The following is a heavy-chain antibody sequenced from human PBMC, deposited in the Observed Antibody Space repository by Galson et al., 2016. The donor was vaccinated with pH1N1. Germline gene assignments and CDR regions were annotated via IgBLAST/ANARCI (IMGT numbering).Heavy chain of an antibody. CDR3: ARETPSPSPTVLRYFDWSRGRSAFDM. CDR2: INTKTGNP. Sequence: SVKVSCKASGFTFSNHGINWVRQAPRQGLEWMGWINTKTGNPTYAQGFTGRFVFSLDTSVNTAYLKISSLKADDTAVYYCARETPSPSPTVLRYFDWSRGRSAFDMWGRGTLVTVSS. D-gene: IGHD3-9*01. J-gene: IGHJ3*02. CDR1: GFTFSNHG. V-gene: IGHV7-4-1*02.